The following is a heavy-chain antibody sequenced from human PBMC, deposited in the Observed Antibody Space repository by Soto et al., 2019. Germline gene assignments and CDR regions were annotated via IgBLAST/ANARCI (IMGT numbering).Heavy chain of an antibody. CDR1: GGSINNHY. Sequence: PSETLSLTCTVSGGSINNHYWSWIRQPPGKGLEWIGYIYYTGSTNYNPSLKSRVTISVDTSKKQFPLNLSSLTAADTAVYYCARGAEYYYDSSGYYYFDYWGQGTLVTVSS. V-gene: IGHV4-59*11. CDR2: IYYTGST. D-gene: IGHD3-22*01. CDR3: ARGAEYYYDSSGYYYFDY. J-gene: IGHJ4*02.